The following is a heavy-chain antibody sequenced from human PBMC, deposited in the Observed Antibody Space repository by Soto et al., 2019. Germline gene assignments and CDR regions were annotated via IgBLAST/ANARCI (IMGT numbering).Heavy chain of an antibody. V-gene: IGHV3-30-3*01. CDR3: ARDGYNRGGFDY. CDR1: GFTFSSYN. Sequence: QVQLVESGGGVVPPGGSLRVSCVASGFTFSSYNMHWVRQAPGEGLEWVAVISFDGANKFYADSVKGRFTISRDNSRDTLYLQMSSLRDEDTAIYYCARDGYNRGGFDYWGQGTLVTVSS. D-gene: IGHD3-10*01. J-gene: IGHJ4*02. CDR2: ISFDGANK.